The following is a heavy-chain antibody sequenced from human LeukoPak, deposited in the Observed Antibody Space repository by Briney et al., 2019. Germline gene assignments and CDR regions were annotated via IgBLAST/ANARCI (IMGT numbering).Heavy chain of an antibody. CDR1: GYTFTSYA. Sequence: APSVKVSCKASGYTFTSYAMHWVRQAPGQRLEWMGWINAGNGNTKYSQKFQGRVTITRDTSASTAYMELSSLRSEDTAVYYCARGGTYSSGWYDYWGQGTLVTVSS. CDR2: INAGNGNT. J-gene: IGHJ4*02. CDR3: ARGGTYSSGWYDY. V-gene: IGHV1-3*01. D-gene: IGHD6-19*01.